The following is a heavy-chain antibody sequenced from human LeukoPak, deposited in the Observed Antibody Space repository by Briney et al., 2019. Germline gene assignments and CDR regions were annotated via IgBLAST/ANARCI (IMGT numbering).Heavy chain of an antibody. CDR1: GYTFTSYG. V-gene: IGHV1-18*01. CDR3: ARGPTPPYSGWGYYFDY. CDR2: IGAYNGNT. Sequence: ASVKVSCKASGYTFTSYGISWVRQAPGQGLEWMGWIGAYNGNTNYAQKLQGRVTMTTDTSTSTAYMELRSLRSDDTAVYYCARGPTPPYSGWGYYFDYWGQGTLVTVSS. D-gene: IGHD6-19*01. J-gene: IGHJ4*02.